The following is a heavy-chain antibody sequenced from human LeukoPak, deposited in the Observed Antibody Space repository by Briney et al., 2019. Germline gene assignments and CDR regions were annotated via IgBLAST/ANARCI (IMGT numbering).Heavy chain of an antibody. J-gene: IGHJ6*04. D-gene: IGHD3-10*01. CDR1: GFTFSRYS. CDR3: VREESLSHYYMDV. Sequence: GGSLRLSCVAAGFTFSRYSMDWVRQAPGKGLEWVSYISGNTRTIDYADCVKGRFTISRDNARNATFLEMNSLRPEDTAVYYCVREESLSHYYMDVWGKGTTVTASS. V-gene: IGHV3-48*04. CDR2: ISGNTRTI.